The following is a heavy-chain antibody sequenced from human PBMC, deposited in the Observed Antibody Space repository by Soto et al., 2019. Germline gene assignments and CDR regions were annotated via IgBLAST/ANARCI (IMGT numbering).Heavy chain of an antibody. CDR1: GYTLSSFG. CDR2: VSTYNGDR. D-gene: IGHD2-2*01. Sequence: ASVKVSCKASGYTLSSFGISWVRQAPGQGLEWMGWVSTYNGDRKYAQTFQGRVTMTTDTSTSTAYMELRSLTSDDTAVYYCAREYCPGISCYGPDYWGQGTLVTSPQ. V-gene: IGHV1-18*01. CDR3: AREYCPGISCYGPDY. J-gene: IGHJ4*02.